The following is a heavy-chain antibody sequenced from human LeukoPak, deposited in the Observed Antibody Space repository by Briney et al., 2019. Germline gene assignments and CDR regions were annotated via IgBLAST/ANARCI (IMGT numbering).Heavy chain of an antibody. D-gene: IGHD2-21*01. CDR3: AKGHLSILFPFDS. J-gene: IGHJ4*02. Sequence: PGGSLRLSCAASGFTFNSYAMSWVRQAPGQGLEWVSGISGGGGDTYYAGSVKGRFTISRDNSKNALYLQMNSLRADDTAVYYCAKGHLSILFPFDSWGQGTLVTVSS. V-gene: IGHV3-23*01. CDR2: ISGGGGDT. CDR1: GFTFNSYA.